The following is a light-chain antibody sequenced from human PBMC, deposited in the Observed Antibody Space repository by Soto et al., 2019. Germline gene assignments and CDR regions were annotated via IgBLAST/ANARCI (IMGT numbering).Light chain of an antibody. Sequence: QSVLTRPASVSGSPGQSITISCTGTSSDVGGYNYVSWYQQHPGKAPKFIIYDVSNRPSGVSNRFSGSKSGNTASLTISGLQAEDDADYYRSSYTTSNTRQIVFGTGTKVTVL. J-gene: IGLJ1*01. CDR3: SSYTTSNTRQIV. V-gene: IGLV2-14*01. CDR1: SSDVGGYNY. CDR2: DVS.